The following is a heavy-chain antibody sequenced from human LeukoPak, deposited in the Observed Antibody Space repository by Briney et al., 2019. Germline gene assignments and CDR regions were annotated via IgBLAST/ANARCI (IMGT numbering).Heavy chain of an antibody. D-gene: IGHD1-26*01. V-gene: IGHV1-2*02. Sequence: GASVKVSCKASGYTFTGYYMHWVRQAPGQGLEWMGWINPNSGGTNYAQKFQGRVTMTRDTSISTAYMELSRLRSDDTAVYYCASLNLLVGATRGQGCYFDYWGQGTLVTVSS. CDR1: GYTFTGYY. CDR2: INPNSGGT. CDR3: ASLNLLVGATRGQGCYFDY. J-gene: IGHJ4*02.